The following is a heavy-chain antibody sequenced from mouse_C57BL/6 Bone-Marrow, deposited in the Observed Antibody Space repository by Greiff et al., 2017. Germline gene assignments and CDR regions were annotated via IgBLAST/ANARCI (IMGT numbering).Heavy chain of an antibody. Sequence: QVQLQQPGAELVKPGDSVKLSCKASGYTFTSYWLHWVKQRSGRGLVWIGRIDPNSGGTKYNEKFKSKAKLTVDKPSITAYMQLSSLTAKDSAVYYCARHYYGSSYFDYWGQGTTLTVSS. D-gene: IGHD1-1*01. V-gene: IGHV1-72*01. CDR2: IDPNSGGT. CDR1: GYTFTSYW. J-gene: IGHJ2*01. CDR3: ARHYYGSSYFDY.